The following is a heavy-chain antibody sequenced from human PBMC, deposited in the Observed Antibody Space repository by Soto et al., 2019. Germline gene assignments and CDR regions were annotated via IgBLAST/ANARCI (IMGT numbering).Heavy chain of an antibody. V-gene: IGHV4-39*07. CDR2: MYYSGST. CDR1: GGSISSSNHY. J-gene: IGHJ5*02. Sequence: SETLSLTCTVSGGSISSSNHYWGWIRQPPGKGLEWIGSMYYSGSTYYNPSLKSRVTISIDTSKNQFSLKLSSVTAADTAVYYCARGLSIRGVIITYSWFDPWGQGILVTVSS. CDR3: ARGLSIRGVIITYSWFDP. D-gene: IGHD3-10*01.